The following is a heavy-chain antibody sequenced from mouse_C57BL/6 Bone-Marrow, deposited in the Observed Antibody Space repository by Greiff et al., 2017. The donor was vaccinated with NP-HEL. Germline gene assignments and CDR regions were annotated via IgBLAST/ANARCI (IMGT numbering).Heavy chain of an antibody. J-gene: IGHJ2*01. V-gene: IGHV5-16*01. CDR2: INYDGSST. Sequence: EVQLVESEGGLVQPGRSMKLSCTASGFTFSDYYMAWVRQVPEKGLEWVANINYDGSSTYYLDSLKSRFIISRDNAKNILYLQMSSLKSEDTATYYCARGGYYVDYWGQGTTLTVSS. CDR1: GFTFSDYY. CDR3: ARGGYYVDY.